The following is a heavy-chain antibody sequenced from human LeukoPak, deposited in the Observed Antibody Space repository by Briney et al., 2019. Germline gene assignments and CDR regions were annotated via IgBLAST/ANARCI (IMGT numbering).Heavy chain of an antibody. D-gene: IGHD3-22*01. Sequence: PGGSLRLSCAVSGFTISSNYMNWVRQAPGKGLEWVSVIYSGGNTFYADSVKGRFTISRDNSKNTLYLQMNSLRAEDTAVYYCMRDRGAYYYETGFWGQGILVTVSS. J-gene: IGHJ4*02. CDR3: MRDRGAYYYETGF. V-gene: IGHV3-66*01. CDR1: GFTISSNY. CDR2: IYSGGNT.